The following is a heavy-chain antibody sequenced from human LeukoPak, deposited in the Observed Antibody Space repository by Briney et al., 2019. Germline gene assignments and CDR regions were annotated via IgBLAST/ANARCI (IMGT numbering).Heavy chain of an antibody. V-gene: IGHV1-8*01. J-gene: IGHJ4*02. CDR3: ARANRAVTESDFDY. Sequence: ASVKVSCKASGYTFTSYDINWVRQATGQGLEWMGWMNPNSGNTGYAQKFQGRVTMTRNTSICTAYMELSSLRSEDTAVYYCARANRAVTESDFDYWGQGTLATVSS. CDR2: MNPNSGNT. CDR1: GYTFTSYD. D-gene: IGHD5-18*01.